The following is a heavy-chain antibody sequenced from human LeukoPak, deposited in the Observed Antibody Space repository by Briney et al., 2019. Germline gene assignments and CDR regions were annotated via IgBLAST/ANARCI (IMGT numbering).Heavy chain of an antibody. D-gene: IGHD6-19*01. J-gene: IGHJ6*02. CDR2: INAGNGNT. Sequence: ASVKVSCKASGYTFTSYAMHWERQAPGQRLEWMGWINAGNGNTKYSQKFQGRVTITRDTSASTAYMELSSLRSEDTAVYYCARAGYSSGWYPDYYYGMDVWGQGTTVTVSS. CDR1: GYTFTSYA. CDR3: ARAGYSSGWYPDYYYGMDV. V-gene: IGHV1-3*01.